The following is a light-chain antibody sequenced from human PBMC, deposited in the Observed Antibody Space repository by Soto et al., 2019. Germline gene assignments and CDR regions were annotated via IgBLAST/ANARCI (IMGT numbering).Light chain of an antibody. J-gene: IGKJ3*01. V-gene: IGKV1-27*01. CDR2: AAS. CDR3: QNYYSAPLT. CDR1: QGISNS. Sequence: DIPMTQSPSSLSASLGDTVTISCRASQGISNSLAWFQQKPGRVPQFLIYAASTLQPGVPPRFSSSGSGTDFTLTISSVQPEDVAPYYYQNYYSAPLTFGPGNRVDRK.